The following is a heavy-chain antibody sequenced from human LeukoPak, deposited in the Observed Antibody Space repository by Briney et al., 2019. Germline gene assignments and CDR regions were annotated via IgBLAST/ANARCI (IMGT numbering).Heavy chain of an antibody. CDR2: VYYSGST. V-gene: IGHV4-59*02. CDR3: ARIHRYCSGGACYVLNN. Sequence: PSETLSLTCVVSGGSVSGYYWGWIRQPPGRGLEWIGYVYYSGSTNYNPSFKSRITISVDTSRNQFSLQLSSVTAADTAVYYCARIHRYCSGGACYVLNNWGQGTLVAVSS. CDR1: GGSVSGYY. D-gene: IGHD2-15*01. J-gene: IGHJ4*02.